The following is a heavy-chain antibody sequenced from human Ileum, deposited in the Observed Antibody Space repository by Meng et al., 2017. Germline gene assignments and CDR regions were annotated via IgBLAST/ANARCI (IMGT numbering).Heavy chain of an antibody. CDR1: GFTFSSYS. CDR3: ATSLAAGTPTDY. CDR2: ISSSSSYI. D-gene: IGHD6-13*01. V-gene: IGHV3-21*01. Sequence: EVEWVGSGGGLVKPGGSTRLSCAASGFTFSSYSMNWVRQAPGKGLEWVSSISSSSSYIYYADSVKGRFTISRDNAKNSLYLQMNSLRAEDTAVYYCATSLAAGTPTDYWGQGTLVTVSS. J-gene: IGHJ4*02.